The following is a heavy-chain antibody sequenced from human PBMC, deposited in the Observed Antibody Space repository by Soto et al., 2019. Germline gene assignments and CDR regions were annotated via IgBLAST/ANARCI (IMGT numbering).Heavy chain of an antibody. CDR1: GFTFSSYG. J-gene: IGHJ3*02. CDR3: AQPISALLGFGAETAGDAFDI. CDR2: ISYDGSNK. V-gene: IGHV3-30*03. D-gene: IGHD3-10*01. Sequence: QVQLVESGGGVVQPGRSLRLSCAASGFTFSSYGMHWVRQAPGKGLEWVAVISYDGSNKYYADSVKGRFTISRDNSKNALCLQMNGLRADDTGVYYCAQPISALLGFGAETAGDAFDIWGQGTIVTVSS.